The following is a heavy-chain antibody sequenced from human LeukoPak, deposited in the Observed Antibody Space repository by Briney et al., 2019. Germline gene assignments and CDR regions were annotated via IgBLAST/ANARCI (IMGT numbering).Heavy chain of an antibody. CDR2: ISYDGSNK. CDR1: GFTFSSYA. J-gene: IGHJ4*02. V-gene: IGHV3-30-3*01. D-gene: IGHD2-2*01. CDR3: ARDVGYCSSTSCYPHYFDY. Sequence: GGSPRLSCAASGFTFSSYAMHWVRQAPGKGLEWVAVISYDGSNKYYADSVKGRFTISRDNSKNTLYLQMNSLRAEDTAVYYCARDVGYCSSTSCYPHYFDYWGQGTLVTVSS.